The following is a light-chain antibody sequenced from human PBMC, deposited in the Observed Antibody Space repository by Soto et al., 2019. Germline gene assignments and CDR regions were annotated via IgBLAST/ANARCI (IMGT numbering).Light chain of an antibody. CDR3: AAWDDGLNGVL. V-gene: IGLV1-44*01. CDR1: SSNIGTNT. Sequence: QSVLTQPPSASATPGQRVTISCSGSSSNIGTNTVNWYQKLPGTAPKLLIYNNNDRPPGVPDRFSGSKSGTSASLAIGGLQSEDEADYYCAAWDDGLNGVLFGGGTKVTVL. J-gene: IGLJ2*01. CDR2: NNN.